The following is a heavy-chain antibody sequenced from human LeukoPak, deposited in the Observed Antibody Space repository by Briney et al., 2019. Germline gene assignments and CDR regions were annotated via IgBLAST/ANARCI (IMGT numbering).Heavy chain of an antibody. CDR1: GFSFSTYG. V-gene: IGHV3-33*01. CDR3: ARAVGPYDY. J-gene: IGHJ4*02. Sequence: GRTLGLSCAASGFSFSTYGMHWVRQAPGKGLEWVAVIWYDGGNKYYADSVKGRFTISRDNSKDTLYLQMNSLRAEDTAVYYCARAVGPYDYWGQGTLVTVSS. CDR2: IWYDGGNK.